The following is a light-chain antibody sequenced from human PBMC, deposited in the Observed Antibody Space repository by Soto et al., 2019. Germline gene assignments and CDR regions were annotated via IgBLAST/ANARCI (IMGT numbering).Light chain of an antibody. CDR2: GND. V-gene: IGLV1-44*01. J-gene: IGLJ2*01. CDR3: ATWDDSLNGWV. CDR1: SSNIGSNT. Sequence: QSVLTQPPSASGTPGQRVPISCSGSSSNIGSNTVNWYQQLPGTAPKLLIYGNDQRPSGVPDRFSGSKSGTSASLAISGLQSEDEADYYCATWDDSLNGWVFGGGTQLTVL.